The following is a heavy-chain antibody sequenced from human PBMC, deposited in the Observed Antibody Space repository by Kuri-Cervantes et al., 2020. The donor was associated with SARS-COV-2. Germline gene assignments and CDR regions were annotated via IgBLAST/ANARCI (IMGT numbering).Heavy chain of an antibody. CDR3: ARALYLVDY. CDR2: INHSGST. Sequence: SGPTLVKPTQTLTLTCTLSGFSLSSSGMCVSWIRQPPGKGLEWIGEINHSGSTNYNPSLKSRVTISVDTSKNQFSLKLSSVTAADTAVYYCARALYLVDYWGQGTLVTVSS. D-gene: IGHD2-8*01. CDR1: GFSLSSSGM. V-gene: IGHV4-39*07. J-gene: IGHJ4*02.